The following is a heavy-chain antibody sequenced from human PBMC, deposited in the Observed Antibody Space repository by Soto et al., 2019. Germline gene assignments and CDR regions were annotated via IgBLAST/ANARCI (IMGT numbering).Heavy chain of an antibody. CDR3: ARDGALYDSSAYYFLY. CDR2: ITPMFGKP. V-gene: IGHV1-69*13. CDR1: GCTFSRYT. J-gene: IGHJ4*02. Sequence: ASVKVSGKASGCTFSRYTINWMRQAAGQGLEWMGGITPMFGKPNYAQKFQGRVTITADESTSTGYMELRSLRSDDTAVYYCARDGALYDSSAYYFLYWGQGTLVTVSS. D-gene: IGHD3-22*01.